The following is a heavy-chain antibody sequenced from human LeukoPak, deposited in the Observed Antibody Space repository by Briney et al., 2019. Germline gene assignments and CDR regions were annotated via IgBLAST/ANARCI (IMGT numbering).Heavy chain of an antibody. Sequence: PSKTLSLTCTVSGASISSSIFYWGWIRQPPGKGLEWIGTIYYSGSTYYNLSLKSRVTISVDTSRNQFSLKLSSVTAADTAIYYCATSLTMTAFDIWGLGTMVIVSS. D-gene: IGHD3-22*01. CDR1: GASISSSIFY. CDR3: ATSLTMTAFDI. CDR2: IYYSGST. J-gene: IGHJ3*02. V-gene: IGHV4-39*07.